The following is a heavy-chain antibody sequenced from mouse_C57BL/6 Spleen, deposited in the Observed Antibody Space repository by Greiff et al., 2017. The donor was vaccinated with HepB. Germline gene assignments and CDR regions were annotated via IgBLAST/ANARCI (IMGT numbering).Heavy chain of an antibody. CDR1: GNTFTDYY. D-gene: IGHD1-1*01. CDR2: INPYNGGT. J-gene: IGHJ4*01. CDR3: AISSSYDYAMDY. V-gene: IGHV1-19*01. Sequence: VQLQQSGPVRVKTGASVKMSSKAAGNTFTDYYMKGGKQSKGKRLEWIGVINPYNGGTSYNQKFKGKATLTVDKSSSTAYMELNSLTSEDSAVYYCAISSSYDYAMDYWGQGTSVTVSS.